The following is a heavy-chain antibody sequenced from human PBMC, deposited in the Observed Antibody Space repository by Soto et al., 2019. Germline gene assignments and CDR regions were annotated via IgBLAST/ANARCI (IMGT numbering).Heavy chain of an antibody. V-gene: IGHV3-21*04. CDR2: IFNYDDSQ. Sequence: GGSLRLSCAASGFDLSRYSIGWVRQAPGKGLEWVSFIFNYDDSQYYADSVKGRFAISRDNSDNTLHLQMNSLRDDDTAIYYCAKRRLNTITSLSDWWGQGVQVTVSS. J-gene: IGHJ1*01. CDR3: AKRRLNTITSLSDW. CDR1: GFDLSRYS. D-gene: IGHD3-16*02.